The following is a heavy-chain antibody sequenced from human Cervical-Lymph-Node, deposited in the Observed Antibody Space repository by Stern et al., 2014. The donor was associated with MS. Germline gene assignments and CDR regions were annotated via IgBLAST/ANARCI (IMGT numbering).Heavy chain of an antibody. J-gene: IGHJ4*02. Sequence: LVESRGGSEHLGGSLRLTCAASEFPINTHAMTWARQAPGKMTEWCATMSASGNSTYFADAVKGRFTVSRDNSNNTVYLQMSNLTAEDTAIYFCAKDDGYIGFDYWCQGTPVTVSS. CDR1: EFPINTHA. CDR3: AKDDGYIGFDY. V-gene: IGHV3-23*04. CDR2: MSASGNST. D-gene: IGHD5-18*01.